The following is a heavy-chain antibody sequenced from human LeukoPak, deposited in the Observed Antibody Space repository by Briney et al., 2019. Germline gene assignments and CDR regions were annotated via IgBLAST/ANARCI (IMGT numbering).Heavy chain of an antibody. CDR2: IYYSGST. CDR3: AREHYPYAFDI. CDR1: GGSIISYY. D-gene: IGHD1-26*01. V-gene: IGHV4-59*01. J-gene: IGHJ3*02. Sequence: SETLSLTCTVSGGSIISYYWSWIRQPPGKGLEWIGYIYYSGSTNYNPSLKSRVTISVDTSKNQFSLKLSSVTAADTAVYYCAREHYPYAFDIWGQGTMVTVSS.